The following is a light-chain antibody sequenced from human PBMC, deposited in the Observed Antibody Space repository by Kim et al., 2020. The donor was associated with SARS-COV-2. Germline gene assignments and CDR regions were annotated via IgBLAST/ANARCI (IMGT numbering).Light chain of an antibody. CDR1: QDIRDY. Sequence: SASVGDRVTITGRASQDIRDYMAWYQQKPGKVPKLLIYGASTLQSGVPSRFSGSGSGTDFTLTITSLQPEDVATYYCQRFNSAPYTFGQGTKLEI. V-gene: IGKV1-27*01. CDR3: QRFNSAPYT. CDR2: GAS. J-gene: IGKJ2*01.